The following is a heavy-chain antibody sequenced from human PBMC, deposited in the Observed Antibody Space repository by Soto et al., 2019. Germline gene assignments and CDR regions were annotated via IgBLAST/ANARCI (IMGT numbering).Heavy chain of an antibody. D-gene: IGHD2-15*01. CDR1: GYTFTNFG. J-gene: IGHJ4*02. V-gene: IGHV1-18*01. Sequence: QVQLVQSGAEVRKPGASVKVSCTASGYTFTNFGISWVRRAPGQGLEWMGWISSYNGNTNNAQKLQGRVTMTTDTSASTAYMELRSLRSDDTAVYYCARDRGFTGYSSYLDSWGQGTLVTVSS. CDR2: ISSYNGNT. CDR3: ARDRGFTGYSSYLDS.